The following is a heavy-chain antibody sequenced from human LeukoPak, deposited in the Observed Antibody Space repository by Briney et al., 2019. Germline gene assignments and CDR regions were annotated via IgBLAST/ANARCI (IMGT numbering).Heavy chain of an antibody. CDR2: INPNSGGT. Sequence: ASVKVSCKASGYTFTGYYMHWVRQAPGQGLEWMGWINPNSGGTNYAQKFQGRVTMTRDTSISTAYMELSRLRSDDTAVYYCARAGRNGGMVTAPVDYWGQGTLVTVSS. J-gene: IGHJ4*02. CDR1: GYTFTGYY. V-gene: IGHV1-2*02. CDR3: ARAGRNGGMVTAPVDY. D-gene: IGHD5-18*01.